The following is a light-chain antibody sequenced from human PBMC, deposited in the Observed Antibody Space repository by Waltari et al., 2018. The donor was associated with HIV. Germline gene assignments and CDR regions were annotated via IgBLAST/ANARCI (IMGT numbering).Light chain of an antibody. J-gene: IGLJ3*02. Sequence: QSALTQPPSASGSPGHSVPISSTGTSSDVGGSKYVTWYQQPPGDAPKLMIYEVTTRPSGVPDRFSGSKSANTASLTVYGLQADDEADYYCNSYAGSNNWVFGGGTKLTVL. CDR3: NSYAGSNNWV. CDR1: SSDVGGSKY. V-gene: IGLV2-8*01. CDR2: EVT.